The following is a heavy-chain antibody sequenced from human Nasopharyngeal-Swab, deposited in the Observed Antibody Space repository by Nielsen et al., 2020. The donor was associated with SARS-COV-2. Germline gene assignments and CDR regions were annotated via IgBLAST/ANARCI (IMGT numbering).Heavy chain of an antibody. J-gene: IGHJ1*01. D-gene: IGHD3-10*01. Sequence: ALVKVSCKASGYTFTDFDINWVRQATGQGLEWMGWMSPNSGFTGYAEKFEGRVTMTRNIATNTVYLELTSLGFEDTAVYYCARGLGAPSSVWHWGPGTQVTVSS. CDR3: ARGLGAPSSVWH. CDR1: GYTFTDFD. CDR2: MSPNSGFT. V-gene: IGHV1-8*01.